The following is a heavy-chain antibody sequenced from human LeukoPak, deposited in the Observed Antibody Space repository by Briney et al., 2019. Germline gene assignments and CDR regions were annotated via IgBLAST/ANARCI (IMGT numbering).Heavy chain of an antibody. CDR1: GGSINNGGYY. J-gene: IGHJ4*02. CDR2: IYYSGST. Sequence: KPSETLSLTCSVSGGSINNGGYYWSWIRQHPGKGLEWIGYIYYSGSTYYNPSLKSRVTISVDTSKNQFSLNLSSVTAADTAVYYCARKGATTYYFEYWGQGTLVTVSS. D-gene: IGHD5-24*01. CDR3: ARKGATTYYFEY. V-gene: IGHV4-31*03.